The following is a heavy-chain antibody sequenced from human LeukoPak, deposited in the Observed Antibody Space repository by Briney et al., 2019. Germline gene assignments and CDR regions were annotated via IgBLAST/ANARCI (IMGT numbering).Heavy chain of an antibody. CDR3: ANAASYSVDY. Sequence: PSETLSLTCAVYGGSFSGYYWGWIRQPPGKGLEWIGSMYFSGSTHYNPSLKSRVTISVDTSKNQFSLKLTSVTAADTAVYYCANAASYSVDYWGQGTLVTVSS. CDR2: MYFSGST. J-gene: IGHJ4*02. V-gene: IGHV4-34*01. CDR1: GGSFSGYY. D-gene: IGHD1-26*01.